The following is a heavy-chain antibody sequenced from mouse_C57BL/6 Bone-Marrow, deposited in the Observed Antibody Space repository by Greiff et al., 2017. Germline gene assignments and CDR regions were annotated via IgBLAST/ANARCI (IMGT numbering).Heavy chain of an antibody. CDR1: GYTFTNYW. J-gene: IGHJ2*01. D-gene: IGHD1-1*01. CDR2: IYPGGGYT. Sequence: QVQLKQSGAELVRPGTSVKMSCKASGYTFTNYWIGWAKQRPGHGLEWIGDIYPGGGYTNYNEKFKGKATLTADKSSSTAYMQFSSLTSEDSAIYYCARRVLLRLDYWGQGTTLTVSS. V-gene: IGHV1-63*01. CDR3: ARRVLLRLDY.